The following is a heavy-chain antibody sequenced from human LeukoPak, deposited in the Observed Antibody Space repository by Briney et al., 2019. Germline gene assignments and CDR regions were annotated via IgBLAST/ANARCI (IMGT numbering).Heavy chain of an antibody. CDR3: AGGRIYGDVDY. CDR2: LYSGGTT. D-gene: IGHD4-17*01. J-gene: IGHJ4*01. Sequence: GGSLRLSCAASGFSVSNNYMNWVRQAPGRGLEWVAVLYSGGTTYYADSVKGRFTISRDNSKNTLYLQMNRLRAEDTAVYYCAGGRIYGDVDYWGQGTLVTVSS. V-gene: IGHV3-53*01. CDR1: GFSVSNNY.